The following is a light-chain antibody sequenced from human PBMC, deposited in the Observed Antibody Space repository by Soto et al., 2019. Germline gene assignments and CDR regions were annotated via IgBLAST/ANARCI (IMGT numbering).Light chain of an antibody. V-gene: IGLV2-8*01. CDR3: SSYAGSNNFV. CDR1: SSDVGGYNY. CDR2: EVS. J-gene: IGLJ1*01. Sequence: QSPLTQPPSASLSPGQSVTISCTGTSSDVGGYNYVSWYQQHPGKAPKLMIYEVSERPSGVPDRFSGSKSSNTASLTVSGLQAEDEADYYCSSYAGSNNFVFGTGTKVTVL.